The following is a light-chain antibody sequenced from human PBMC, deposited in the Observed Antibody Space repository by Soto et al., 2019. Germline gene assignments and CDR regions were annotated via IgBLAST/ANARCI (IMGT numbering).Light chain of an antibody. J-gene: IGKJ1*01. CDR3: QQYGSSPRT. CDR1: QSISSSTY. CDR2: GAS. Sequence: EIVLTQSPGTLSLSPGERATLSCRASQSISSSTYLAWYQQKPGQAPRLLIYGASGRATGIPDRFSGSGSGTDFTLTISRLEPEDFAVYYCQQYGSSPRTFGQGTKVDIK. V-gene: IGKV3-20*01.